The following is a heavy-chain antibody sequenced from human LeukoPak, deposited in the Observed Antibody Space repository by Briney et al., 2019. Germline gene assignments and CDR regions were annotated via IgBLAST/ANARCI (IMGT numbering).Heavy chain of an antibody. V-gene: IGHV1-18*01. CDR2: ISAYNGNT. CDR1: GYTFTSYG. Sequence: GASVKVSCTASGYTFTSYGISWVRQAPGQGLEWMGWISAYNGNTNYAQKLKGRVTMTTDTSTSTAYMELRSLRSDDTAVYYCARVVNRMITFGGVIAPPPDYWGQGTLVTVSS. CDR3: ARVVNRMITFGGVIAPPPDY. J-gene: IGHJ4*02. D-gene: IGHD3-16*02.